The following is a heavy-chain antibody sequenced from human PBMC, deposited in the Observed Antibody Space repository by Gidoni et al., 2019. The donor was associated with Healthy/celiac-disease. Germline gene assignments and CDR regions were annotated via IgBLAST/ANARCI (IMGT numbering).Heavy chain of an antibody. Sequence: HVQLVQSGAEVKKPGSSVKVSCKASGGTFSSYAISWVRQAPGQGLEWMGGIIPIFGTANYAQKFQGRGTITADESTSTAYMELSSLRSEDTAVYYCARRGGGNSGYDDYYYGMDVWGQGTTVTVSS. CDR1: GGTFSSYA. J-gene: IGHJ6*02. V-gene: IGHV1-69*12. CDR2: IIPIFGTA. CDR3: ARRGGGNSGYDDYYYGMDV. D-gene: IGHD5-12*01.